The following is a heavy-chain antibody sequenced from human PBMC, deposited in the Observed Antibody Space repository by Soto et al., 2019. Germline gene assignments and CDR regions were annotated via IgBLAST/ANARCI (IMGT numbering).Heavy chain of an antibody. D-gene: IGHD6-6*01. CDR2: TKNRSQRYTI. CDR1: GFTLSDHY. J-gene: IGHJ4*02. CDR3: TCWIAARCS. Sequence: EVQLVESGGDLVQPGGSLRLSCAASGFTLSDHYMDWVRQAPGKGLEWVARTKNRSQRYTIEYAASVKGRSTISRDDSKNSLFLQMHSLKSDDTAVYYCTCWIAARCSWGQGTLVTVAS. V-gene: IGHV3-72*01.